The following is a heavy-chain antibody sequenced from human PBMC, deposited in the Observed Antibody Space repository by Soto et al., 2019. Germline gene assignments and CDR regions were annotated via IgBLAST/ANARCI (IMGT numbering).Heavy chain of an antibody. CDR1: GFSLTTPGVS. J-gene: IGHJ4*02. D-gene: IGHD6-13*01. CDR2: LYWDDDK. Sequence: QITLKESGPTLVKPTQTLTLTCTFSGFSLTTPGVSVGWIRQPPGKALEWLGLLYWDDDKRYSPALTTRLTFSQDAAKSHFVLTLTNVDPVDTATYYCAHNSNSAAAGTFYFDYWGQGTLVTVSS. V-gene: IGHV2-5*02. CDR3: AHNSNSAAAGTFYFDY.